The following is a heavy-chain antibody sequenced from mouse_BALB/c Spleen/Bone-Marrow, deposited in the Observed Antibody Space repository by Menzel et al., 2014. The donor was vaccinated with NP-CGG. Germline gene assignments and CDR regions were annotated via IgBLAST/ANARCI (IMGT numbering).Heavy chain of an antibody. CDR3: ARWDYGNSYYFDY. Sequence: QVHVKQSGAELVRPGTSVKISCKASGYAFTNYWLGWVKQRPGHGLEWIGDIYPGSGNTYYNEKFKDKATLTADKSSSTAYMQLSSLTSEDSAVYFCARWDYGNSYYFDYWGQGTTLTVSS. D-gene: IGHD2-1*01. CDR1: GYAFTNYW. V-gene: IGHV1-63*01. J-gene: IGHJ2*01. CDR2: IYPGSGNT.